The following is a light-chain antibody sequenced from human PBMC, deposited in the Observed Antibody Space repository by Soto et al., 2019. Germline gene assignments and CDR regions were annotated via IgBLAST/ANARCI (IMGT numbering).Light chain of an antibody. CDR3: QQYGSSLRT. Sequence: EIVLTQSPGTLSLSPGERATLSCRASQSVSSNYLAWYQQKPGQAPRLLIYGASSRATGIPDRFSGSGSGTDITLTISRLEPEDFAVYYCQQYGSSLRTFGQGTKVEIK. V-gene: IGKV3-20*01. J-gene: IGKJ1*01. CDR1: QSVSSNY. CDR2: GAS.